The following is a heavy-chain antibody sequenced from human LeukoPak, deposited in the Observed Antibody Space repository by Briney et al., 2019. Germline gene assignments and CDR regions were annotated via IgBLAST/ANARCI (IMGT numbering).Heavy chain of an antibody. V-gene: IGHV4-59*08. J-gene: IGHJ6*02. Sequence: PSETLSLTCTVSGGSISSYYWSWIRQPPGRGLEGIGYIYYSGSTNYNPSLKSRVTISVDTSKNQFSLKLSSVTAADTAVYYCARHATYYYGMDVWGQGTTVTVSS. CDR2: IYYSGST. CDR1: GGSISSYY. CDR3: ARHATYYYGMDV.